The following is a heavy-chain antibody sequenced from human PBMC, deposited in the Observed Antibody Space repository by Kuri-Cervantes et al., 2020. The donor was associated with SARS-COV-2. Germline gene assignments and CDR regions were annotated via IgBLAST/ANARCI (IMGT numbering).Heavy chain of an antibody. CDR1: GFSFSDFE. Sequence: GESLKISCAAAGFSFSDFEVNWVRQAPGKGLEWVAYISNRESIKYYADSVRGRFTISRDNAKNPLYLQMNSLRAEDTAVYYCARMGSGSKLFDYWGQGTLVTVSS. CDR3: ARMGSGSKLFDY. CDR2: ISNRESIK. D-gene: IGHD3-10*01. V-gene: IGHV3-48*03. J-gene: IGHJ4*02.